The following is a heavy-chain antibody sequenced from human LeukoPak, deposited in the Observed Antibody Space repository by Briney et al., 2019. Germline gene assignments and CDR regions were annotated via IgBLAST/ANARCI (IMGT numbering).Heavy chain of an antibody. Sequence: SETLSLTCADYGGSFSGYYWSWIRQPPGKWLEWIGEINHSGSTNYNPSLKSRVTISVDTSKNQFSLKLSSVTAADTAVYYCARGRWLQAGFDYWGQGTLVTVSS. CDR2: INHSGST. CDR1: GGSFSGYY. V-gene: IGHV4-34*01. D-gene: IGHD5-24*01. J-gene: IGHJ4*02. CDR3: ARGRWLQAGFDY.